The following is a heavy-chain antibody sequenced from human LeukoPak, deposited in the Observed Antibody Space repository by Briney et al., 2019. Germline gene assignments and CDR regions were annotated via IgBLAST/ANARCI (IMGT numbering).Heavy chain of an antibody. Sequence: GGSLRLSCAAAGFIFSSYSMHWVRQAPGKGLEWVAVISYDGSKKYYPESVRGRFTISRDNSKNTLFLQMNSLRAEDTAVYYCAKDFGYDSGTYLEQWGQGTLVTVSS. CDR3: AKDFGYDSGTYLEQ. CDR1: GFIFSSYS. CDR2: ISYDGSKK. V-gene: IGHV3-30*18. D-gene: IGHD3-10*01. J-gene: IGHJ4*02.